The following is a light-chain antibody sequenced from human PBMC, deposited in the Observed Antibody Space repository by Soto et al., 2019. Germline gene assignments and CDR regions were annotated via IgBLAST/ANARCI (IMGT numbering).Light chain of an antibody. CDR1: SSDIGGHIS. Sequence: QSALTQPRSVSGSPGQSVTISCTGTSSDIGGHISVSWFQQHAFKAPKLMIYDVSKRPSGVPYRFSGSKSGNTASLTISGLQAEDEADYYCCSSAGAFYVFGTGTKLTVL. V-gene: IGLV2-11*01. CDR2: DVS. J-gene: IGLJ1*01. CDR3: CSSAGAFYV.